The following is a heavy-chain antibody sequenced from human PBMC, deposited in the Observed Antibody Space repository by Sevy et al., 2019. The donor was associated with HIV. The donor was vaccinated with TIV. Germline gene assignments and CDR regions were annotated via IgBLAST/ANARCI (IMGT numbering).Heavy chain of an antibody. D-gene: IGHD2-15*01. CDR3: ARVGYCRGGTCFSGFYYAMDV. J-gene: IGHJ6*02. CDR1: GFTFSTYG. V-gene: IGHV3-33*01. CDR2: IWFDGSNT. Sequence: GGSLRLSCAASGFTFSTYGMHWVCQAPGKGLEWVALIWFDGSNTYYADSVKGRFTISRDKSKSTLYLQMKSLRAEDTAVYYCARVGYCRGGTCFSGFYYAMDVWGQGTTVTVSS.